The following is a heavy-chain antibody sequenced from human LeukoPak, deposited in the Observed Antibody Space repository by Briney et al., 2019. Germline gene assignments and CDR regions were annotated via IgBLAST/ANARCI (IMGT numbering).Heavy chain of an antibody. CDR3: ARGHVPGSVRHWDY. V-gene: IGHV3-74*01. CDR2: INSDGSST. Sequence: PGGSLRLSCAASGFTFSSYWMHWVRQAPGKGLVWVSRINSDGSSTSYADSVKGRFTISRDNAKNTLYLQMNSLRAEDTAVYYCARGHVPGSVRHWDYWGQGTLATVAS. J-gene: IGHJ4*02. CDR1: GFTFSSYW. D-gene: IGHD3-10*01.